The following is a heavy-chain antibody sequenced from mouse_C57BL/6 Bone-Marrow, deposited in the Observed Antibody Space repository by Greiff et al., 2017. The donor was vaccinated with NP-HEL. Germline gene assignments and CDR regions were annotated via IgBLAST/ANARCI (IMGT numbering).Heavy chain of an antibody. CDR1: GYTFTSYG. CDR3: ARGTTVVATDHY. V-gene: IGHV1-81*01. Sequence: QVQLQQSGAELARPGASVKLSCKASGYTFTSYGISWVKQRTGQGLEWIGEIYPSSGNTYYNEKFKGKATLTADKSSSTAYMELRSLTSEDSAVYFWARGTTVVATDHYWGQGTTLTVSS. J-gene: IGHJ2*01. CDR2: IYPSSGNT. D-gene: IGHD1-1*01.